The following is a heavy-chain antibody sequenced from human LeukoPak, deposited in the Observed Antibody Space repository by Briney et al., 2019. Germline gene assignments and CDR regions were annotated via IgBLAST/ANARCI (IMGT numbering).Heavy chain of an antibody. V-gene: IGHV4-30-4*08. D-gene: IGHD1-26*01. CDR1: GGSISSGDYY. J-gene: IGHJ3*02. CDR3: ARVGSGSYYQDAFDI. Sequence: PSQTLSLTCTVSGGSISSGDYYWSWIRQPPGKGLEWIRYIYYSGSTYYNPSLKSRVTISVDTSKNQFSLKLSSVTAADTAVYYCARVGSGSYYQDAFDIWGQGTMVTVSS. CDR2: IYYSGST.